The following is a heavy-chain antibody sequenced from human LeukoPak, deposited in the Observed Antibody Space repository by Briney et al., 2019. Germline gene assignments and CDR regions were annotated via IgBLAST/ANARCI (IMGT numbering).Heavy chain of an antibody. D-gene: IGHD3-22*01. J-gene: IGHJ4*02. CDR2: IWYDGSYK. CDR3: AREYYDSSDYPRQHYFDY. Sequence: GRSLRLSCAASGFTFSGYGMHWVRQAPGKGLEWVALIWYDGSYKYYADSVKGRFTISRDNSKNTLYLQMNSLRAEDTAVYYCAREYYDSSDYPRQHYFDYWGQGTLVTVSS. CDR1: GFTFSGYG. V-gene: IGHV3-33*08.